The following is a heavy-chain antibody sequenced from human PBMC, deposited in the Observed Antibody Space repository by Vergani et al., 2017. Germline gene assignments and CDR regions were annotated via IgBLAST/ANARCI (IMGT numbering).Heavy chain of an antibody. CDR2: IHHSGDT. Sequence: QVQLQESGPGLVKPSETLTLTCDVSDSSIMTNPYWGWFRQSPGKGLEWIGCIHHSGDTDYKSSLKSRVSISIVSSSKFSLSLTSVTAADTAIYYSARHRGAGGFFPSTYFYWMDVWGHGTTVTVSS. J-gene: IGHJ6*02. CDR3: ARHRGAGGFFPSTYFYWMDV. V-gene: IGHV4-38-2*01. D-gene: IGHD3-9*01. CDR1: DSSIMTNPY.